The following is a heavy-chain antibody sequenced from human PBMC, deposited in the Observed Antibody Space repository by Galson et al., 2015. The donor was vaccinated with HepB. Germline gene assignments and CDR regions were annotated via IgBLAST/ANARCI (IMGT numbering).Heavy chain of an antibody. J-gene: IGHJ5*02. CDR2: ISYDGSNK. Sequence: SCKASGYTFTSYGISWVRQAPGKGLEWVAVISYDGSNKYYADSVKGRFTISRDNSKNTLYLQMNSLRAEDTAVYYCARGSSWSEGGDWFDPWGQGTLVTVSS. V-gene: IGHV3-30-3*01. D-gene: IGHD6-13*01. CDR3: ARGSSWSEGGDWFDP. CDR1: GYTFTSYG.